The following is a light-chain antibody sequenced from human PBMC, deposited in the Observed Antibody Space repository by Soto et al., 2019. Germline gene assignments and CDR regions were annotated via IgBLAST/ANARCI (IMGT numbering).Light chain of an antibody. CDR2: GAS. V-gene: IGKV3-20*01. Sequence: EIVLTQSPGTLSLSPGERATLSCRASQSVTSSYLAWYQQKPGQAPRLLIYGASSRATGIPDRFSGSGSGTNFTLTISRLEPEEFAVYYCQQYCNSPLTFGGGTKVEIK. J-gene: IGKJ4*01. CDR1: QSVTSSY. CDR3: QQYCNSPLT.